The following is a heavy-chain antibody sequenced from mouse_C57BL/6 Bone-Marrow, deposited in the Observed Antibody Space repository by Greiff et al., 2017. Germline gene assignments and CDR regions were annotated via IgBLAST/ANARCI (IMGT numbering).Heavy chain of an antibody. CDR2: INPNNGGT. D-gene: IGHD2-4*01. CDR3: ARPGYDYEEWFAY. CDR1: GYTFTDYY. J-gene: IGHJ3*01. V-gene: IGHV1-26*01. Sequence: EVKLLESGPELVKPGASVKISCKASGYTFTDYYMNWVKQSHGTSLEWIGDINPNNGGTSYNQKFKGKATLTVDKSSSTAYMELRSLTSEDSAVYYCARPGYDYEEWFAYWGQWTLVTVSA.